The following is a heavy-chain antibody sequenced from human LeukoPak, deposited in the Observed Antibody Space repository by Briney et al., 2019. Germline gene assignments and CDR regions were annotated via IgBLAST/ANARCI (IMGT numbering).Heavy chain of an antibody. Sequence: PGGSLRLSCAASGFTFSSYAMSWVRQAPGKGLEWVSAISGSGGSTYYADSVKGRFTSSSDNSKNTLYLQMTSLRAEDTAVYYCAKDRGYCIGGSCSFNYWGQGTLVTVSS. J-gene: IGHJ4*02. V-gene: IGHV3-23*01. D-gene: IGHD2-15*01. CDR1: GFTFSSYA. CDR3: AKDRGYCIGGSCSFNY. CDR2: ISGSGGST.